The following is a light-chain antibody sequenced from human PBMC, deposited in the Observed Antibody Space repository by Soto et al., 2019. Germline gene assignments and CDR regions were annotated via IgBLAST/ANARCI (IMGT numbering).Light chain of an antibody. CDR2: CTS. J-gene: IGKJ4*01. Sequence: EIVMTQSPATLSVSPGERATLSCRASQSISSNLAWYQQKPGQAPRLLMFCTSSRATGFPARFSCSGSGTEFNLTISSLQSDDFGLYYCQQYNNWPRATFGGGTKADIK. CDR3: QQYNNWPRAT. V-gene: IGKV3-15*01. CDR1: QSISSN.